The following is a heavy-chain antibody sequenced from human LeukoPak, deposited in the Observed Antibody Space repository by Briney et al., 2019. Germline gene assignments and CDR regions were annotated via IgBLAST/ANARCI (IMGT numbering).Heavy chain of an antibody. J-gene: IGHJ4*02. D-gene: IGHD6-13*01. V-gene: IGHV3-7*01. CDR3: SRVGPGGAGAFDY. CDR2: VKQDGSEK. CDR1: GFIFTNDC. Sequence: PGGSLRLSCAASGFIFTNDCVSWVRQAPGKGLEWVANVKQDGSEKDYVDSVKGRFTISRDNAKNLLYLQMNSLRTEDTAVYYCSRVGPGGAGAFDYWGQGTLVTVSS.